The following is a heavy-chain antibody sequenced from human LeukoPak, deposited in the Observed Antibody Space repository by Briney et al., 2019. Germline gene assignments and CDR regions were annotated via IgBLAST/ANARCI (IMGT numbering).Heavy chain of an antibody. CDR3: AANHKYYYDSSGYYYGDY. CDR2: IVVGSGST. D-gene: IGHD3-22*01. V-gene: IGHV1-58*01. CDR1: GFTFTSSA. Sequence: SVKVSCKASGFTFTSSAVQWVRQARGQRLEWIGWIVVGSGSTNYAQKFQERVTITRDMSTSTAYMELSSLRSEDTAVYYCAANHKYYYDSSGYYYGDYWGQGTLVTVSS. J-gene: IGHJ4*02.